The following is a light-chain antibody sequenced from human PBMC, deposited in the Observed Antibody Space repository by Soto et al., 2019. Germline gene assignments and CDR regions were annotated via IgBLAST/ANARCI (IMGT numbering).Light chain of an antibody. CDR3: QQRSIWPPIT. Sequence: ELVLTQSPGTLSLSPGDSAALSCKASQIGSGNYLSWYQQKSGQAPRLLIYGASNRATGIPDRFSGSGSGTDFTLTISRLEPEDFAVYYCQQRSIWPPITFGQGTRLEIK. V-gene: IGKV3D-20*02. CDR2: GAS. CDR1: QIGSGNY. J-gene: IGKJ5*01.